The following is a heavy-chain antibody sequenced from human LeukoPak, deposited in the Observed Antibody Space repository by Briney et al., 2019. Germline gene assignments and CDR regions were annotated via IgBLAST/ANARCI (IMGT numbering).Heavy chain of an antibody. Sequence: GGSLRLSCAASGFTFSSYAMHWVRQDPGKGREWVAVISYDGSNKYYADSVKGRFTISRDNAKNSLYLQMNSLRAEDTAVYYCAELGITMIGGVWGKGTTVTISS. CDR2: ISYDGSNK. J-gene: IGHJ6*04. V-gene: IGHV3-30*04. D-gene: IGHD3-10*02. CDR1: GFTFSSYA. CDR3: AELGITMIGGV.